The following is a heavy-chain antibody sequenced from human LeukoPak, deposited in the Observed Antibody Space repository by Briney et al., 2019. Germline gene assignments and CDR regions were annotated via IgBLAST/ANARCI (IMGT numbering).Heavy chain of an antibody. J-gene: IGHJ3*02. Sequence: GGSLRLSCAASGFTFDDYAMHWVRQAPGKGLEWVSGISWNSGSIGYADSVKGRFTISRDNAKNSLYLQMDSLRAEDTAVYYCATQIVATLNDAFDIWGQGTMVTVSS. D-gene: IGHD5-12*01. CDR2: ISWNSGSI. V-gene: IGHV3-9*01. CDR1: GFTFDDYA. CDR3: ATQIVATLNDAFDI.